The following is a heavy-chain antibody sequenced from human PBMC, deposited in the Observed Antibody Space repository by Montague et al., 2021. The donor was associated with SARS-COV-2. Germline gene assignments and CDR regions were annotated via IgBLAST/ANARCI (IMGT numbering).Heavy chain of an antibody. D-gene: IGHD2-15*01. CDR3: ARGYCSGSGCYYYYGMDV. Sequence: SETLSLTCAVYGGSFSGYYWSWIRQPPGRGLEWIGETNDSGRTNXXPSLKGRVTISVDTSKNQFSLRPSSVTAAETAVYYCARGYCSGSGCYYYYGMDVWGQGTTVTVSS. J-gene: IGHJ6*02. CDR2: TNDSGRT. CDR1: GGSFSGYY. V-gene: IGHV4-34*01.